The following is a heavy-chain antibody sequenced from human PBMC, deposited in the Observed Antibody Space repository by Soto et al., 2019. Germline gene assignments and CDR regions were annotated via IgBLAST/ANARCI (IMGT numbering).Heavy chain of an antibody. V-gene: IGHV1-69*05. J-gene: IGHJ6*02. CDR3: ARWSTITNGMDV. D-gene: IGHD5-12*01. CDR1: GGTFSSYA. Sequence: SVKVSCKASGGTFSSYAISWVRQAPGQGLEWMGGIIPIFGTANYAQKFQGWVTMTRDTSISTAYMELSRLRSDDTAVYYCARWSTITNGMDVWGQGTTVTVSS. CDR2: IIPIFGTA.